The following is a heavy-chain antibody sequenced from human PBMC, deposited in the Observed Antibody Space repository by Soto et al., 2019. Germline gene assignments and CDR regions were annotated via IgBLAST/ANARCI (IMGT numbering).Heavy chain of an antibody. D-gene: IGHD1-1*01. Sequence: PGESLKISCQGSGYSFTSYWIGWVRQMPGKGLEWMGIIYPGDSDTRYSPSFQGQVTISADKSISTAYLQWSSLKASDTAMYYCARLAGLVRRTARRNDAFDIWGQGTMVTVSS. CDR3: ARLAGLVRRTARRNDAFDI. CDR1: GYSFTSYW. J-gene: IGHJ3*02. CDR2: IYPGDSDT. V-gene: IGHV5-51*01.